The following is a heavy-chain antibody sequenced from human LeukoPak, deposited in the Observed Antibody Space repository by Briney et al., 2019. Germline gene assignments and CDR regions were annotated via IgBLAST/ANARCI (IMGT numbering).Heavy chain of an antibody. V-gene: IGHV4-34*01. CDR3: ARALRGCSGGSCRKNWFDP. D-gene: IGHD2-15*01. CDR1: GGSFSGYY. CDR2: INHSGST. Sequence: SETLSLTCAVYGGSFSGYYWSWIRQRPGKGLEWIGEINHSGSTNYNPSLKSRVTISVDTSKNQFSLKLSSVTAADTAVYYCARALRGCSGGSCRKNWFDPWGQGTLVTVSS. J-gene: IGHJ5*02.